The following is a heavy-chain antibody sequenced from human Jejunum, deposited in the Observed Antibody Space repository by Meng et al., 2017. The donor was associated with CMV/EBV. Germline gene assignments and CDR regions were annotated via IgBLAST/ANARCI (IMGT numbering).Heavy chain of an antibody. Sequence: LQMQEAGPGLVKPSETLSLTCPVSVGSISSTTLYWGWIRQPPGKGLEWIGSIYYSGSTYYNPSLKSRVAISVDTSKNQFSLTLRSVTAADTAVYYCAKAFCSSSSCSAIGYFDYWGQGTLVTVSS. J-gene: IGHJ4*02. CDR1: VGSISSTTLY. CDR3: AKAFCSSSSCSAIGYFDY. V-gene: IGHV4-39*07. D-gene: IGHD6-6*01. CDR2: IYYSGST.